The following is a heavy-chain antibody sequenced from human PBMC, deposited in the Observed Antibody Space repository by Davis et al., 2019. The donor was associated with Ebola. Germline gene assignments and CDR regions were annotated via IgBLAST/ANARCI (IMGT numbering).Heavy chain of an antibody. CDR1: GFTFSSYA. CDR2: ISYDGSNK. J-gene: IGHJ4*02. V-gene: IGHV3-30-3*01. D-gene: IGHD5-18*01. Sequence: SCASSGFTFSSYAMHWVRQAPGKGLEWVAVISYDGSNKYYADSVKGRFTISRDNSKNTLYLQMNSLRAEDTAVYYCARDGGYSYGYPFDYWGQGTLVTVSS. CDR3: ARDGGYSYGYPFDY.